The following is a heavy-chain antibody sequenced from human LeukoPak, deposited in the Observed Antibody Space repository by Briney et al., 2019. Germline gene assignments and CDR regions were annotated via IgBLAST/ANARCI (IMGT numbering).Heavy chain of an antibody. CDR1: GGSFSGYY. J-gene: IGHJ4*02. V-gene: IGHV4-34*01. CDR2: INHSGST. D-gene: IGHD6-6*01. Sequence: PSETLSPTCAVYGGSFSGYYWSWIRQPPGKGLEWIGEINHSGSTNYNPSLKSRVTISVDTSKNQFSLKLSSVTAADTAVYYCARAGLGSSDTDYWGQGTLVTVSS. CDR3: ARAGLGSSDTDY.